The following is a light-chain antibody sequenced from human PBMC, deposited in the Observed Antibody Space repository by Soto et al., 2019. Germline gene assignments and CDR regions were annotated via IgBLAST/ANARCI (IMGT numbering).Light chain of an antibody. CDR1: RSDIGASIY. CDR3: TSYTTSNTLA. CDR2: DVN. J-gene: IGLJ2*01. Sequence: QSVLTQPASASGSPGQSITISCTGTRSDIGASIYVSWFQQYPGEAPKCMIYDVNNRPSGVSNRFSGSKSGSTASLTISGLQAEDEAVYYCTSYTTSNTLALGGGTQLTVL. V-gene: IGLV2-14*01.